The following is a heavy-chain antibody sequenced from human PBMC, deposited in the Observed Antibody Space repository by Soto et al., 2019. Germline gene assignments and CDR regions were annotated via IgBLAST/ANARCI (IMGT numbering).Heavy chain of an antibody. Sequence: EVQLVESGGGLVKPGGSLRLSCAASGFTFSNAWMSWVRQAPGKGLEWVGRIKSKLDGGTTDSAAPVMGRFTISRYDRKNTLYLHSHSSKTEDTAVYYCTTDRLWFGESNYYYCGMDVCGHRTTVPVSS. D-gene: IGHD3-10*01. J-gene: IGHJ6*02. CDR2: IKSKLDGGTT. V-gene: IGHV3-15*01. CDR3: TTDRLWFGESNYYYCGMDV. CDR1: GFTFSNAW.